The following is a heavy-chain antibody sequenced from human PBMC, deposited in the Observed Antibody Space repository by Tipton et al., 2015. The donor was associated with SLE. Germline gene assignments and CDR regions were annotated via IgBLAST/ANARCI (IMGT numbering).Heavy chain of an antibody. CDR2: INPNSGGT. CDR1: GYTFTDYY. V-gene: IGHV1-2*02. D-gene: IGHD6-13*01. Sequence: QLVQSGAEVKKPGASVKVSCKTSGYTFTDYYMHWVRQAPGQGLEWMGWINPNSGGTHFAQKFQGRVTMTRDTSMSTAYMELNRLTSDDTAMYYCASGGTAAASGICDYWGQGTLVTVSS. J-gene: IGHJ4*02. CDR3: ASGGTAAASGICDY.